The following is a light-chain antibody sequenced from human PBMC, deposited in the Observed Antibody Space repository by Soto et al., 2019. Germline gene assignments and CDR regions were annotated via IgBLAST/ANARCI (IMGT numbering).Light chain of an antibody. J-gene: IGKJ4*01. V-gene: IGKV3-11*01. CDR1: QSVSSY. CDR3: QQRSNWLT. Sequence: EIVLTQSPGTLSLSPGERATFSCRASQSVSSYLAWYQQKPGQAPRLLIYDASNRATGIPARFSGSGSGTDFTITISSLEPEDFAVYYCQQRSNWLTFGGGTKVEIK. CDR2: DAS.